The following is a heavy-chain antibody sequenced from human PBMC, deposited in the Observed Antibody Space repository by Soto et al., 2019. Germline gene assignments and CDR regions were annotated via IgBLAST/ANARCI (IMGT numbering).Heavy chain of an antibody. CDR3: AREXDPNNYYGSGSYGLGYYYGMDV. V-gene: IGHV4-31*03. Sequence: TLSLTCTVSGGSISSGGYYWSWIRQHPGKGLEWIGYIYYSGSTYYNPSLKSRVTISVDTSKNQFSLKLSSVTAADTAVYYCAREXDPNNYYGSGSYGLGYYYGMDVWGQGTTVTVS. D-gene: IGHD3-10*01. CDR1: GGSISSGGYY. CDR2: IYYSGST. J-gene: IGHJ6*02.